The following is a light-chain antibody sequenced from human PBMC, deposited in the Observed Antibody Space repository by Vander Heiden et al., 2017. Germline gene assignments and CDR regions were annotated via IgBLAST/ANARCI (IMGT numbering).Light chain of an antibody. V-gene: IGLV3-25*03. J-gene: IGLJ2*01. CDR1: VLPRQN. CDR3: QSADSSGTYSVV. CDR2: SET. Sequence: SSDLTQPPSVSVSPGQTDKITCSGDVLPRQNAYWYQQKPGQAPLLLIYSETKRPSGILERFSGSISGTIATLTIRDGQAEDEADYYCQSADSSGTYSVVFGGGTQLTVL.